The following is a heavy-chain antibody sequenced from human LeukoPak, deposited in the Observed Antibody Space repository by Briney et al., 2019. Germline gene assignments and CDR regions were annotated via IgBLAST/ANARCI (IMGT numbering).Heavy chain of an antibody. J-gene: IGHJ4*02. CDR2: IYPGDSDT. V-gene: IGHV5-51*01. CDR1: YW. Sequence: YWSWIRQPPGKGLEWMGIIYPGDSDTRYSPSFQGQVTISVDKSISTAYLQWSSLKASETAMYYCARLDVASAGRVFDYWGQGTLVTVSS. D-gene: IGHD6-13*01. CDR3: ARLDVASAGRVFDY.